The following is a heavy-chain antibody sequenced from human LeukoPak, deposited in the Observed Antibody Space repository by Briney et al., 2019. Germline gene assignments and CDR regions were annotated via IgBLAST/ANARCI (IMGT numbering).Heavy chain of an antibody. Sequence: SGGSLRLSCAASGFTFSTYWMHWVRQAPGKGLEWVSGISWNSGSIGYADSVKGRFTISRDNAKNSLYLQMNSLRAEDTALYYCALIAHTTPFDYWGQGTLVTVSS. CDR3: ALIAHTTPFDY. D-gene: IGHD2-15*01. CDR2: ISWNSGSI. J-gene: IGHJ4*02. CDR1: GFTFSTYW. V-gene: IGHV3-9*01.